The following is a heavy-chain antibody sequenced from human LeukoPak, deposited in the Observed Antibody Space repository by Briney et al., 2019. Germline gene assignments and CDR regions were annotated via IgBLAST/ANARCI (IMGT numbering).Heavy chain of an antibody. CDR2: IFPIFRTA. D-gene: IGHD1-26*01. CDR3: ARGKATGEMTHFDY. J-gene: IGHJ4*02. Sequence: SVKVSCKASGGTFSSYAISWVRQAPGQGLEWMGGIFPIFRTANYAQNFQGRVTITADESTTTAYMELSSLRSEDTAVYYCARGKATGEMTHFDYWGQGTLVTVSS. CDR1: GGTFSSYA. V-gene: IGHV1-69*13.